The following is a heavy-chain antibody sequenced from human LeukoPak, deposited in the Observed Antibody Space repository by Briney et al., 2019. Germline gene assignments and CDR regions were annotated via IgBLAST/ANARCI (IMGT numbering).Heavy chain of an antibody. J-gene: IGHJ5*02. CDR3: AREVVPAAKARLDP. CDR2: IYYSGST. V-gene: IGHV4-59*12. CDR1: GGSISSYY. Sequence: SETLSLTCTVSGGSISSYYWSWIRQPPGKGLEWIGYIYYSGSTNYNPSLKSRVTISADTSKNQFSLKLSSVTAADTAVYYCAREVVPAAKARLDPWGQGTLVIVSS. D-gene: IGHD2-2*01.